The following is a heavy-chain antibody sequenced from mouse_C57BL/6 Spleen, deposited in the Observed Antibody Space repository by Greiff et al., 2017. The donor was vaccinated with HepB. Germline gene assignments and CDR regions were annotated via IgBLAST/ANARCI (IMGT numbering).Heavy chain of an antibody. CDR2: ISSGSSTI. Sequence: VQLKESGGGLVKPGGSLKLSCAASGFTFSDYGMHWVRQAPEKGLEWVAYISSGSSTIYYADTVKGRFTISRDNAKNTLFLQMTSLRSEDTAMYYCARGYYSNSFAYWGQGTLVTVSA. J-gene: IGHJ3*01. CDR3: ARGYYSNSFAY. CDR1: GFTFSDYG. D-gene: IGHD2-5*01. V-gene: IGHV5-17*01.